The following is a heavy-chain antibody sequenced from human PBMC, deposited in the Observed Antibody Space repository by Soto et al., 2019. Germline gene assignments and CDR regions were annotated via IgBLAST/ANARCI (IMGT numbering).Heavy chain of an antibody. CDR3: ARDERVAANGSDY. CDR1: GFTFSSYS. Sequence: EVQLVESGGGLVKPGGSLRLSCAASGFTFSSYSMNWVRQAPGKGLEWVSSISSSSSYIYYADSVKGRFTISRDNAKNSLYLQMNSLRAEDTAVYYCARDERVAANGSDYWGQGTLVTVSS. V-gene: IGHV3-21*01. CDR2: ISSSSSYI. D-gene: IGHD2-15*01. J-gene: IGHJ4*02.